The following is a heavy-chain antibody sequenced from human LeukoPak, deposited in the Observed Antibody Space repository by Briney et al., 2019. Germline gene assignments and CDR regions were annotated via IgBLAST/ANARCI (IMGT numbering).Heavy chain of an antibody. V-gene: IGHV1-24*01. CDR1: GYTLTELS. CDR3: ARVGGYDFWSDY. Sequence: ASVKVSCKVSGYTLTELSMHWVRQAPGKGLEWMGGFDPEDGETIYAQKFQGRVTMTEDTSTDTAYMELSRLRSDDTAVYYCARVGGYDFWSDYWGQGTLVTVSS. D-gene: IGHD3-3*01. J-gene: IGHJ4*02. CDR2: FDPEDGET.